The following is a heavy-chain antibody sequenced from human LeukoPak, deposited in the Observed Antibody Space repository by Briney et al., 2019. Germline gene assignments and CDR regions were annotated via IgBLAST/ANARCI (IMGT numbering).Heavy chain of an antibody. D-gene: IGHD3-3*01. CDR1: GGSFSGYY. CDR2: IYYSGSP. Sequence: SETLSLTCAVYGGSFSGYYWSWIRQPPGKGLEWLGSIYYSGSPYYNPSLKGRLTMSVDASKNQFSLKLSSVTAADTAVYWCARNFDFWSGPGPYFDYWGQGNLVTVSS. CDR3: ARNFDFWSGPGPYFDY. J-gene: IGHJ4*02. V-gene: IGHV4-34*01.